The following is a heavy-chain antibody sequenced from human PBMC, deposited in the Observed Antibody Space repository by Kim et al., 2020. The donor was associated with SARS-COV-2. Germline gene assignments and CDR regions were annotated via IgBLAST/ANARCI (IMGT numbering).Heavy chain of an antibody. J-gene: IGHJ6*02. V-gene: IGHV3-23*01. CDR2: ISGSGDST. CDR3: AKSYFGIDV. CDR1: GFTFSNYA. Sequence: GGSLRLSCAASGFTFSNYAVTWVRQAPGKGLKCVSTISGSGDSTYYADSVKGRFTISRDNSKSTLFLQMNNLRAEDTAVYFCAKSYFGIDVWGQGTTVTVSS.